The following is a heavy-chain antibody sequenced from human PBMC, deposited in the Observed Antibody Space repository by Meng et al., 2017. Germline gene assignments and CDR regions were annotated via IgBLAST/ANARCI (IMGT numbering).Heavy chain of an antibody. CDR3: ARDFDY. J-gene: IGHJ4*02. Sequence: QVHVVECGGDVVPPWRSLTLSCAAAGFIFSNYEMHWVRQAPGKGLEWVACITKDGSRKYYLGSVRGRFTISRDNSKNTLYLEMNSLRSEDTALYYCARDFDYWGQGTLVTVSS. CDR2: ITKDGSRK. CDR1: GFIFSNYE. V-gene: IGHV3-30*16.